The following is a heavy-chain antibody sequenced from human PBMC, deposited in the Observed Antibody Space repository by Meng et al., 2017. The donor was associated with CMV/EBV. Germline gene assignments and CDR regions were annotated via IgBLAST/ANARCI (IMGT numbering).Heavy chain of an antibody. CDR1: GFTFSSYW. J-gene: IGHJ5*02. V-gene: IGHV3-7*01. Sequence: GGSLRLSCAASGFTFSSYWMSWVRQAPGKGLEWVANIKQDGSEKYYVDSVKGRFTISRDNAKNSLYLQMNSLRAEDTSLYYCARGHTYRSSSQGFDPWGQGALVTVSS. CDR3: ARGHTYRSSSQGFDP. CDR2: IKQDGSEK. D-gene: IGHD6-19*01.